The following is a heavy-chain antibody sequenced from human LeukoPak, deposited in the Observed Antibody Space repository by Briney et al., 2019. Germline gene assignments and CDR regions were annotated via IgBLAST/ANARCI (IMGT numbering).Heavy chain of an antibody. D-gene: IGHD3-3*01. J-gene: IGHJ5*02. CDR2: IKQDGSEK. CDR1: GFTFSSYW. CDR3: AREWRFLEWFHNWFDP. V-gene: IGHV3-7*03. Sequence: GGSLRLSCAASGFTFSSYWMSWVRQAPGKGLEWVANIKQDGSEKYYVDSVKGRFTISRDNAKNSLYLQMNSLRAEDTAVYYCAREWRFLEWFHNWFDPWGQGTLVTVSS.